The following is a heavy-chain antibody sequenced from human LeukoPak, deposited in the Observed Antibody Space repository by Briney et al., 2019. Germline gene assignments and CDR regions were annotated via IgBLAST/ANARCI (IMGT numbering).Heavy chain of an antibody. CDR2: IRSKAYGGTT. D-gene: IGHD3-22*01. CDR3: TRDYDSSGYYY. Sequence: GGSLRLSCTASGFTFGDYAMSWVRQAPGKGLEWVGFIRSKAYGGTTEYAASVKGRFTISRDDSKSIAYLQMNSLKTEDTAVYYCTRDYDSSGYYYWGQGTLVTVSS. CDR1: GFTFGDYA. J-gene: IGHJ4*02. V-gene: IGHV3-49*04.